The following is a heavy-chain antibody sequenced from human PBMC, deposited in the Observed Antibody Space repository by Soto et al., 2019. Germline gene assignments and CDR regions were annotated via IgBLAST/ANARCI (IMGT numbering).Heavy chain of an antibody. CDR2: ISGTASTI. Sequence: QVQLVESGGGLVKPGGSLRLSCAASRFTFTDYYMSWIRQAPGKGLERISYISGTASTIYYADSVKGRFTISRDNAKKSLNLQMNSLRTEDTAVYYCARVGEYYGSGSYHDGLDIWGQGTMVTVSS. CDR3: ARVGEYYGSGSYHDGLDI. V-gene: IGHV3-11*01. J-gene: IGHJ3*02. CDR1: RFTFTDYY. D-gene: IGHD3-10*01.